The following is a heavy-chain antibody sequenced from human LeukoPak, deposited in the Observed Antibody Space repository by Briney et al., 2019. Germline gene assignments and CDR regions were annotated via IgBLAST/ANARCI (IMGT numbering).Heavy chain of an antibody. V-gene: IGHV1-18*01. Sequence: PGASVKVSCKASGYTFTSYDINWVRQAPGQGLEWMGWISAYNGNTNYAQKLQGRVTMTTDTSTSTAYMELRSLRSDDTAVYYCARDAAHYDILTGTNDYWGQGTLVTVSS. CDR1: GYTFTSYD. CDR2: ISAYNGNT. J-gene: IGHJ4*02. CDR3: ARDAAHYDILTGTNDY. D-gene: IGHD3-9*01.